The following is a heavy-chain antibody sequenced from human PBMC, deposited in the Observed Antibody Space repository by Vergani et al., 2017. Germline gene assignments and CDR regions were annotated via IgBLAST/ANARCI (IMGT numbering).Heavy chain of an antibody. CDR1: GGSFSGYY. CDR2: INHSGST. J-gene: IGHJ4*02. CDR3: ARGRPIYSSGLDY. Sequence: QVQLQQWGAGLLKPSETLSLTCAVYGGSFSGYYWSWIRQPPGKGLEWIGEINHSGSTNYNPSLKSRVTISVDTSKNQFSLKLSSVTVADTAVYYCARGRPIYSSGLDYWGQGTLVTVSS. V-gene: IGHV4-34*01. D-gene: IGHD6-19*01.